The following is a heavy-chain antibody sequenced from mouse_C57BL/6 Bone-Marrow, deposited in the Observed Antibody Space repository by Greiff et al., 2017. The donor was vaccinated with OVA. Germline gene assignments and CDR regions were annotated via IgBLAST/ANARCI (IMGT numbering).Heavy chain of an antibody. CDR2: LYPRSGNT. J-gene: IGHJ1*03. Sequence: QVQLQQSGAELARPGASVKLSCKASGYTFTSYGIRWVKQRTGQGLEWIGELYPRSGNTYYNEKFTGKATLTADKSSRTAYMELRSLTSEDSAVYVCARATHYGSSYDWYFDVWGTGTTVTVSS. CDR1: GYTFTSYG. CDR3: ARATHYGSSYDWYFDV. D-gene: IGHD1-1*01. V-gene: IGHV1-81*01.